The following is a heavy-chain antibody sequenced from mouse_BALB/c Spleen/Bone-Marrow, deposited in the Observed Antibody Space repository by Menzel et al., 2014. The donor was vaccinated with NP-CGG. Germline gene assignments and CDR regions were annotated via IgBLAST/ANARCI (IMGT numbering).Heavy chain of an antibody. J-gene: IGHJ1*01. CDR2: ISSSGSYT. D-gene: IGHD2-4*01. CDR1: GFTFSTYA. V-gene: IGHV5-9-3*01. Sequence: DVKLVESGGGLVKPGGSLQLSCAASGFTFSTYAMSWVRQTPEKRLEWVATISSSGSYTYYPDSVKGRFTISRDNAKNTLSLQMSSLRSEDTAMFYCSRLRMITTYFDVWGAGTTVTVSS. CDR3: SRLRMITTYFDV.